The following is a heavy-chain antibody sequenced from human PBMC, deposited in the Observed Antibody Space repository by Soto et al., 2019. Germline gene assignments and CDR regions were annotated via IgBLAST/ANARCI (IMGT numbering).Heavy chain of an antibody. J-gene: IGHJ4*02. CDR2: ISSSSSTI. Sequence: GGSLRLSCAASGFTFSSYSMNWVRQAPGKGLEWVSYISSSSSTIYYADYVKGRFTISRDNAKNSLYLQMNSLRAEDTAVYYCARDGPVITMVRGVQTFDYWGQGTLVTVS. CDR3: ARDGPVITMVRGVQTFDY. D-gene: IGHD3-10*01. V-gene: IGHV3-48*01. CDR1: GFTFSSYS.